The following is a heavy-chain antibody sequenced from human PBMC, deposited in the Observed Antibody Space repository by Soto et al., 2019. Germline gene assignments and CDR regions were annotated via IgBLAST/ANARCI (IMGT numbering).Heavy chain of an antibody. Sequence: QVQLQESGPGLVTPSQTLSLTCTVSGGSISSGGYYWSWIRQHQGKGLEWIGYINYSGSTYYNPSLRSRVNISVDTCKIPFSLKLGSVTAADTVVYYCAREGSGYPRAYNWFGPWGQGTLVTVSS. CDR2: INYSGST. V-gene: IGHV4-31*03. CDR3: AREGSGYPRAYNWFGP. CDR1: GGSISSGGYY. J-gene: IGHJ5*02. D-gene: IGHD6-19*01.